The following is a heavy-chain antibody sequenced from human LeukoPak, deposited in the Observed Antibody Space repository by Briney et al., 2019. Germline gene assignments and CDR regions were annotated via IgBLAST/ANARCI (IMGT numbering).Heavy chain of an antibody. Sequence: SVKVSCKASGGTFSSYAISWVRQAPGQGLEWMGGIIPIFGTANYAQKFQGRVTITADKSTSTAYMELSSLRSEDTAVYYCARVLTYYDSSGYYYGVGMDVWGKGTTVTVSS. CDR2: IIPIFGTA. J-gene: IGHJ6*03. V-gene: IGHV1-69*06. CDR3: ARVLTYYDSSGYYYGVGMDV. CDR1: GGTFSSYA. D-gene: IGHD3-22*01.